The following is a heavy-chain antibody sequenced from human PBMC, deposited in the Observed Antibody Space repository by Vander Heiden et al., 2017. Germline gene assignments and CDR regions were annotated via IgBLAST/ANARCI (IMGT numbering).Heavy chain of an antibody. D-gene: IGHD3-22*01. Sequence: VRQAAGKGLEWMGGLEPEDGETSYAQKFKGKVAMTEDTSTDTTYMEMSSLRSEDTAVCYCATDYYDSSGFDYWGQGTLVTVSS. J-gene: IGHJ4*02. CDR2: LEPEDGET. CDR3: ATDYYDSSGFDY. V-gene: IGHV1-24*01.